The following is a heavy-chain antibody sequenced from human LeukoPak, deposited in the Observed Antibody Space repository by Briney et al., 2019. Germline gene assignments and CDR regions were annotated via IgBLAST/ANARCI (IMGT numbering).Heavy chain of an antibody. CDR2: INPNSGGT. V-gene: IGHV1-2*02. CDR3: ARGDSYGPPFDY. D-gene: IGHD5-18*01. J-gene: IGHJ4*02. Sequence: ASAKVSCKASGYTFTGYYMHWVRQAPGQGLEWMGWINPNSGGTNYAQKFQGRVTMTRDTSISTAYMELSRLRSDDTAVYYCARGDSYGPPFDYWGQGTLVTVSS. CDR1: GYTFTGYY.